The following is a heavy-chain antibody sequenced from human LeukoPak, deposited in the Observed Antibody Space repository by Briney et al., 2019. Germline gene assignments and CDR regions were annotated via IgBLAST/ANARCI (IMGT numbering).Heavy chain of an antibody. CDR3: ARDFQVPAATFDY. Sequence: GGSLRLSCAASGFIFNNYWMNWVRQAPGKGLEWVANIKQDGSEKYYVDSVKGRFTISRDNAKNSLYLQMNSLRTEDTAVYYCARDFQVPAATFDYWGQGTLVTVSS. V-gene: IGHV3-7*01. CDR1: GFIFNNYW. D-gene: IGHD2-2*01. CDR2: IKQDGSEK. J-gene: IGHJ4*02.